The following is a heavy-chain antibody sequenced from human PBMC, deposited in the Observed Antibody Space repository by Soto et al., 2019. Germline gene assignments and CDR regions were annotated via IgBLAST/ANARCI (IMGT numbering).Heavy chain of an antibody. CDR1: DGSISSGGYY. V-gene: IGHV4-31*03. J-gene: IGHJ4*02. D-gene: IGHD3-10*01. Sequence: QVQLQDSGPGLVKPSQTLSLTCTVSDGSISSGGYYWSWIRQHPGKGLEWIAYISDSGSTYYNPSLKSRVTISVDTSKNRFSLKLRSVTAADTAVYYCARNDSGSRNFDYWGQGTLVTVSS. CDR3: ARNDSGSRNFDY. CDR2: ISDSGST.